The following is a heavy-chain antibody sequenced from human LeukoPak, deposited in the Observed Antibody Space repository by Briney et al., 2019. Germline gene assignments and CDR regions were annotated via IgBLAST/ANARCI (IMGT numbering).Heavy chain of an antibody. Sequence: GGSLRLSFAASGFTFSSYAMSWVRQAPGKGLEWVSAISGSGGSTYYADSVKGRFTISRDNSKNTLYLQMNSLRAEDTAVYYCAKGNGMRYFDWPHYFDYWGQGTLVTVSS. V-gene: IGHV3-23*01. J-gene: IGHJ4*02. CDR2: ISGSGGST. D-gene: IGHD3-9*01. CDR1: GFTFSSYA. CDR3: AKGNGMRYFDWPHYFDY.